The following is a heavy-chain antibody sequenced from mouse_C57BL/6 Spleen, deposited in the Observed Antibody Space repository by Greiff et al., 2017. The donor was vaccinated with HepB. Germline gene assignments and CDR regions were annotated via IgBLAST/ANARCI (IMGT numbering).Heavy chain of an antibody. Sequence: VQLQQSGPGLVKPSQSLSLTCSVTGYSITSGYYWNWIRQFPGNKLEWMGYISYDGSNNYNPSLKNRISITRDTSKNQFFLKLNSVTTEDTATYYCASSIYYYGSSPWFAYWGQGTLVTVSA. D-gene: IGHD1-1*01. J-gene: IGHJ3*01. CDR2: ISYDGSN. CDR3: ASSIYYYGSSPWFAY. CDR1: GYSITSGYY. V-gene: IGHV3-6*01.